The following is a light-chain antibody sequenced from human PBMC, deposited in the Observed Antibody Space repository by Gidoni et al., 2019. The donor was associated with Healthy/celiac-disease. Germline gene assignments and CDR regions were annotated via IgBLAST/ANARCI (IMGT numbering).Light chain of an antibody. Sequence: DTQMTQYPSTLSASVGDRVTITCRASQSISSWLAWYQQKPGKAPKLLIYDASSLESGVPSRFSGSGSGTEFTLTISSLQPDDFATYYCQQYNSYSSITFGQGTRLEIK. J-gene: IGKJ5*01. CDR1: QSISSW. CDR2: DAS. V-gene: IGKV1-5*01. CDR3: QQYNSYSSIT.